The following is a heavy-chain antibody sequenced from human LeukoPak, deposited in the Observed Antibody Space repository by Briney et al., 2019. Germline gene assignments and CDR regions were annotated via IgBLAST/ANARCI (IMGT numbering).Heavy chain of an antibody. CDR3: ATDLSYGSGSYYPKPRGD. Sequence: ASVKVSCKVSGYTLTELSMHGVRQAPGKGLEWMGGFDPEDGETIYAQKFQGRVTMTEDTSTDTAYMELSSLRSEDTAVYYCATDLSYGSGSYYPKPRGDWGQGTLVTVSS. V-gene: IGHV1-24*01. J-gene: IGHJ4*02. D-gene: IGHD3-10*01. CDR1: GYTLTELS. CDR2: FDPEDGET.